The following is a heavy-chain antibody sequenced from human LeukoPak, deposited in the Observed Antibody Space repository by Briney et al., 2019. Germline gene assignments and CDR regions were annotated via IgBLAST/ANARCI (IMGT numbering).Heavy chain of an antibody. CDR1: GFTFSSYW. CDR3: ARDPYSGTYGNTYYYYMDV. D-gene: IGHD1-26*01. J-gene: IGHJ6*03. CDR2: IKQDGSEK. V-gene: IGHV3-7*01. Sequence: GGSLRFSCAASGFTFSSYWMSWVRQAPGKGLEWVANIKQDGSEKYYVDSVKGRFTISRDNAKNSLYLQMNSLRAEDTAVYYCARDPYSGTYGNTYYYYMDVWGKGTTVTISS.